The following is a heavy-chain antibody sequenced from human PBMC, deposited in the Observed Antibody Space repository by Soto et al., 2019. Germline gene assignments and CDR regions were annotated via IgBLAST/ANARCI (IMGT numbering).Heavy chain of an antibody. Sequence: SETLSLTCVVSGFSINSGYFWGWIRQPPGKGLEWIGNVFHSGTTYYNPSLRSRVTISVDTSKNQFSLDLRSVTAADTAIYYCARDPHYYENIDYLESWGQGILVTVSS. D-gene: IGHD3-22*01. CDR3: ARDPHYYENIDYLES. CDR2: VFHSGTT. J-gene: IGHJ4*02. CDR1: GFSINSGYF. V-gene: IGHV4-38-2*02.